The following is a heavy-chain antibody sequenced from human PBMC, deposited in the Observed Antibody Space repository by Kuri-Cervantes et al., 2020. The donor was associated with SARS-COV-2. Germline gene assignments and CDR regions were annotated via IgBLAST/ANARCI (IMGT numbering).Heavy chain of an antibody. CDR2: IYTSGST. J-gene: IGHJ4*02. V-gene: IGHV4-4*07. D-gene: IGHD3/OR15-3a*01. Sequence: ESLKISCTVSGGSISSYYWSWIRQPAGKGLEWIGRIYTSGSTNYNPSLKSRVTMSVDTSKNQFSLKLSSVTAADTAVYYCSGRVDFSSVDYWGQGTLVTVSS. CDR3: SGRVDFSSVDY. CDR1: GGSISSYY.